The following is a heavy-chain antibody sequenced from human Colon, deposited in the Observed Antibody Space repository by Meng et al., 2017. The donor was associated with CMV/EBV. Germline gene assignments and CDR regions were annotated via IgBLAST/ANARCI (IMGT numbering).Heavy chain of an antibody. Sequence: GGSLRLSCVASGFILSKYGWGMGWVRQAPGKGLEWVSLSHSDFRETHNADSVKGRFRMSRDDAKNTMTLQMDSLRAEDTATYHCARFIGGWSMDLWGQGSMVTVSS. V-gene: IGHV3-23*03. D-gene: IGHD6-19*01. CDR2: SHSDFRET. J-gene: IGHJ6*02. CDR1: GFILSKYG. CDR3: ARFIGGWSMDL.